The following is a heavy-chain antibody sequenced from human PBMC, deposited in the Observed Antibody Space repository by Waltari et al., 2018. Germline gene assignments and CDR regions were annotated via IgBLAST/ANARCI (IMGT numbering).Heavy chain of an antibody. CDR2: VDPEDGET. Sequence: EVQLVQSGAEVKKPGATVKISCKASGYTFPDYYMPWVQQAPGKGLEWMGRVDPEDGETIYAEKFQGRVTITADTSTDTAYMELSSLRSEDTAVYYCAMGAPPRHRDYWGQGTLVTVSS. CDR3: AMGAPPRHRDY. CDR1: GYTFPDYY. D-gene: IGHD3-16*01. J-gene: IGHJ4*02. V-gene: IGHV1-69-2*01.